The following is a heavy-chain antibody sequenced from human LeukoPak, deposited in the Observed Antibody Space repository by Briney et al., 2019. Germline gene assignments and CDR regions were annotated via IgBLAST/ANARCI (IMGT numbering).Heavy chain of an antibody. V-gene: IGHV4-34*01. Sequence: PSETLSLTCAVYGGSFNGYYWSWIRQPPGKGLEWIGEINYSGSTNYNPSLKSRVTISVDTSKNQSSLKLSSVTAADTAVYYCARGWGGVLMVSGFDYWGQGTLVTVSS. J-gene: IGHJ4*02. CDR3: ARGWGGVLMVSGFDY. D-gene: IGHD2-8*01. CDR1: GGSFNGYY. CDR2: INYSGST.